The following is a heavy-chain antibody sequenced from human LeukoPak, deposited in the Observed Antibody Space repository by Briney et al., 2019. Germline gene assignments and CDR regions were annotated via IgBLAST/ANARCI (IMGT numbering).Heavy chain of an antibody. D-gene: IGHD3-10*01. J-gene: IGHJ4*02. CDR1: GFPFISYS. CDR3: ARGLMWFEDPEYFDY. CDR2: ISSTRGAI. V-gene: IGHV3-48*04. Sequence: LSGGSLRLSCAASGFPFISYSMNWVRQAPGKGLEWISFISSTRGAISYADSVKGRFTISRGNAKSVLYLQMSSLRVEDTAVYYCARGLMWFEDPEYFDYWGQGTLVTVSS.